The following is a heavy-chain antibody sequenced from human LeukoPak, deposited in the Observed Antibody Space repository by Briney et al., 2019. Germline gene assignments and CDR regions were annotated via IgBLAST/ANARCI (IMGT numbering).Heavy chain of an antibody. CDR3: ARVGGMDINFDY. J-gene: IGHJ4*02. CDR1: GGSFSAYY. V-gene: IGHV4-34*01. Sequence: SETLSLTCAVYGGSFSAYYWTWIRQPPGKGLEWIGSIYYSGSTYYNPSLKSRVTISVDTSKNQFSLKLSSVTAADTAVYYCARVGGMDINFDYWGQGTLVTVSS. CDR2: IYYSGST. D-gene: IGHD5-12*01.